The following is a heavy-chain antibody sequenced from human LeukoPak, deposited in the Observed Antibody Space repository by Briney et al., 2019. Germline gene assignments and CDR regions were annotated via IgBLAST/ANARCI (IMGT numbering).Heavy chain of an antibody. D-gene: IGHD5-18*01. CDR1: GFTVSSDY. V-gene: IGHV3-53*01. Sequence: GGSLRLSCAASGFTVSSDYMSWVRQAPGKGLEWVSVIYAGGTTYYADFVKGRFTISRDNSKNTLYLQMNSLRAEDTAVYYCANSRGIQLWYPLDYWGQGTLVTVSS. J-gene: IGHJ4*02. CDR2: IYAGGTT. CDR3: ANSRGIQLWYPLDY.